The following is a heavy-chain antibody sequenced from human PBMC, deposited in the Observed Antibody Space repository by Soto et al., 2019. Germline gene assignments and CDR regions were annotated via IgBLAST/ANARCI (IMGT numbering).Heavy chain of an antibody. CDR2: IYYSGST. V-gene: IGHV4-59*08. CDR3: ARYSYGVNWFDP. J-gene: IGHJ5*02. CDR1: GGSISSYY. D-gene: IGHD5-18*01. Sequence: SETLSLTCTVSGGSISSYYWSWIRQPPGKGLEWIGYIYYSGSTNYNPSLKSRVTISVDTSKNQFSLKLSSVTAADTAVYYCARYSYGVNWFDPWGQGTLVTVSS.